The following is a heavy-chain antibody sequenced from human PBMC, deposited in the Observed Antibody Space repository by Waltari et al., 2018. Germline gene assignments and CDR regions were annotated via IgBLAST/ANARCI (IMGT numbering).Heavy chain of an antibody. CDR3: ARVVPYDFWSGYRYYFDY. J-gene: IGHJ4*02. D-gene: IGHD3-3*01. CDR2: INHSGST. Sequence: VQLQQWGAGLLKPAETLSLTCAVYGGSFSGYYWSWIRQPPGKGLEWIGEINHSGSTNYNPSLKSRVTISVDTSKNQFSLKLSSVTAADTAVYYCARVVPYDFWSGYRYYFDYWGQGTLVTVSS. CDR1: GGSFSGYY. V-gene: IGHV4-34*01.